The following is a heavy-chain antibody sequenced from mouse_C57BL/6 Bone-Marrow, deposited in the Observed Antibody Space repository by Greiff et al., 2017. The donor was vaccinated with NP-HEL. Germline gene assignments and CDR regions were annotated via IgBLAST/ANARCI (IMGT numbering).Heavy chain of an antibody. D-gene: IGHD1-1*01. J-gene: IGHJ4*01. CDR2: IYPGSGST. Sequence: VQLQQSGAELVRPGASVKLSCKASGYTFTDYYINWVKQRPGQGLEWIARIYPGSGSTYYNEKFKGKATLTAEKSSSTAYMQLSSLTSEDSAVYFCARGGITTVVAYYAMDYWGQGTSVTVSS. CDR3: ARGGITTVVAYYAMDY. V-gene: IGHV1-76*01. CDR1: GYTFTDYY.